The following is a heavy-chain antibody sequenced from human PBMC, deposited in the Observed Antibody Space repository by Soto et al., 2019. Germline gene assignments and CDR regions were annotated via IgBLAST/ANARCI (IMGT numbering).Heavy chain of an antibody. CDR3: VTESYGANGGAFAI. V-gene: IGHV3-15*01. CDR2: IKSKTAGGII. Sequence: GGSLRLSCAASGFTFSNIWMSWVRQAPGKGLEWVGRIKSKTAGGIIQYAAPVKGRFTISRDDPKNTLYLQMNSLTTEDTAVYHCVTESYGANGGAFAIWGQGTMVTVSS. J-gene: IGHJ3*02. CDR1: GFTFSNIW. D-gene: IGHD3-10*01.